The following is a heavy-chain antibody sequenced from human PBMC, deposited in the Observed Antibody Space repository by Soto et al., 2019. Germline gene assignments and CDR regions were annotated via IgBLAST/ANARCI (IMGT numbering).Heavy chain of an antibody. V-gene: IGHV3-30-3*01. Sequence: GGSLRLSCAASGFTFSSYAVHWVRQAPGKGLEWVAVISYDGSNKYYADSVKGRFTISRDNSKNTLYLQMNSLRAEDTAVYYCARSITIFGVVIPPPWFDPWGQGTLVTVSS. D-gene: IGHD3-3*01. CDR2: ISYDGSNK. CDR3: ARSITIFGVVIPPPWFDP. J-gene: IGHJ5*02. CDR1: GFTFSSYA.